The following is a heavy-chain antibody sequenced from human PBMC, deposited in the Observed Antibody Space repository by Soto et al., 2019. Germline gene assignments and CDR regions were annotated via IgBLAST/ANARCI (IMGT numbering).Heavy chain of an antibody. V-gene: IGHV1-18*01. CDR1: GYAFTTCG. CDR3: ARGRYGDY. J-gene: IGHJ4*02. D-gene: IGHD1-1*01. Sequence: QVHLVQYGAEVKKPGASVKVSCQGSGYAFTTCGITWVRQAPGQGLEWMGWISAHNGNTNYAQKLQGRVTVTRDTSTSTAYMELRSLRYDDTAVYYCARGRYGDYWGQGALVTVS. CDR2: ISAHNGNT.